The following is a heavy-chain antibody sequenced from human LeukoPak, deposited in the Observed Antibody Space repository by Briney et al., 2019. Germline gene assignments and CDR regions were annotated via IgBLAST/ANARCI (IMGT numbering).Heavy chain of an antibody. V-gene: IGHV2-5*02. J-gene: IGHJ4*02. D-gene: IGHD2-2*01. CDR3: AHRDIVVVPAAMFDY. Sequence: SGPTLVNPTQPLTLTCTFSGFSLRTRGGGGGWIRDPLEKALEWLALIYWDDDKRYRPSLKSRLTITKDTSKNQVVLTMTNMDPVDTAAYYCAHRDIVVVPAAMFDYWGQGTLVTVSS. CDR1: GFSLRTRGGG. CDR2: IYWDDDK.